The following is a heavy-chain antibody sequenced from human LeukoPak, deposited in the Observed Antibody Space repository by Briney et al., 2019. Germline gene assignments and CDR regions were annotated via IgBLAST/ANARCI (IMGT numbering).Heavy chain of an antibody. CDR3: ARDSSIGYDRVNFDY. CDR1: AFPFSTYT. CDR2: ISSSSTFK. V-gene: IGHV3-21*06. D-gene: IGHD3-22*01. Sequence: GGSLRLSCAASAFPFSTYTMHWVRQAPGKGLEWVSSISSSSTFKHYADSLKGRFTIPRDNARNSLFLQMNSLRAEDTAVYYCARDSSIGYDRVNFDYWGQGTLVTVSS. J-gene: IGHJ4*02.